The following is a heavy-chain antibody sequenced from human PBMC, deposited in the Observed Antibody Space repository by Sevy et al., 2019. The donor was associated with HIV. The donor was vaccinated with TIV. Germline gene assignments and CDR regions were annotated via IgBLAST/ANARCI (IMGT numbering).Heavy chain of an antibody. CDR3: ARDQEYYDYVWGSYRYLDY. CDR2: TYYRSKWYN. J-gene: IGHJ4*02. V-gene: IGHV6-1*01. D-gene: IGHD3-16*02. Sequence: KQSQTLSLTCAISGDSVSSNSAAWNWIRQSPSRGLEWLGRTYYRSKWYNDYAVSVKSRITNNPDTSKNQFSRQLNSVTPEDTAVYYCARDQEYYDYVWGSYRYLDYWGQGTLVTVSS. CDR1: GDSVSSNSAA.